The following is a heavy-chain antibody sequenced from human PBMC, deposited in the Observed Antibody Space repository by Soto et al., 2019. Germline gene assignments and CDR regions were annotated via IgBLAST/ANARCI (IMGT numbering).Heavy chain of an antibody. CDR3: ARDTMVRGVITPYYYYGMDV. V-gene: IGHV4-61*01. CDR2: IYYSGST. Sequence: PSATLSLTCTVSGGSVSSGSYYWRWIRQPPGKGLEWIGYIYYSGSTNYNPSLKSRVTISVDTSKNQFSLKLSSVTAADTAVYYCARDTMVRGVITPYYYYGMDVWGQGTTVTVSS. CDR1: GGSVSSGSYY. J-gene: IGHJ6*01. D-gene: IGHD3-10*01.